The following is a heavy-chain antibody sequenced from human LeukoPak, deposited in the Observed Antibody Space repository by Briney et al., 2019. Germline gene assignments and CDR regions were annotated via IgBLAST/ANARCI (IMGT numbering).Heavy chain of an antibody. CDR3: ARHRYDFWSGYNWFDP. CDR2: IYYSGST. CDR1: GGSISSGGYY. Sequence: SQTLSLTCTVSGGSISSGGYYWSWIRQHPGKGLEWIGYIYYSGSTYYNPSLKSRVTISVDTSKNQFSLKLSSVTAADTAVYYCARHRYDFWSGYNWFDPWGQGTLVTVSS. D-gene: IGHD3-3*01. J-gene: IGHJ5*02. V-gene: IGHV4-31*03.